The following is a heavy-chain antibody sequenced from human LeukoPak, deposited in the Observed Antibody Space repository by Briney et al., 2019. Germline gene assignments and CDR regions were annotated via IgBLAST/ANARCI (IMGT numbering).Heavy chain of an antibody. CDR2: INPSGGSS. CDR1: GYTFTSYF. V-gene: IGHV1-46*01. J-gene: IGHJ3*02. Sequence: ASVKVSCKASGYTFTSYFMHWVRQAPGQWLEWMGIINPSGGSSSYSQQFQGRVTVTRDTSTSTVYMEMRSLRSEDTAVYYCARAVGARDAFDIWGQGTMVTVSS. CDR3: ARAVGARDAFDI. D-gene: IGHD1-26*01.